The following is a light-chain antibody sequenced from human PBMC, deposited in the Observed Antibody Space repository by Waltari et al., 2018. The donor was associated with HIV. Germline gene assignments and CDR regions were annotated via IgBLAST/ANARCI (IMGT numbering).Light chain of an antibody. J-gene: IGKJ2*02. Sequence: KQSPATLSLSPGERATLSCRASQSISSGYLAWYQQKPGQAPRLLIFGASSRATGIPDRFSGSGSGTVFTLTISSLEPEDFAMYYCQQYGSSPCTFGQGTKLEIK. CDR3: QQYGSSPCT. CDR1: QSISSGY. V-gene: IGKV3-20*01. CDR2: GAS.